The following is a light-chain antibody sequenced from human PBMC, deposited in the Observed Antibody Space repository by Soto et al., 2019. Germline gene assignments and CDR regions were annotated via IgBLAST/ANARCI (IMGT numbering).Light chain of an antibody. CDR3: QEYNSWRGEWP. V-gene: IGKV1-5*01. CDR1: QSINIW. J-gene: IGKJ1*01. CDR2: DAS. Sequence: DIQMTQSPSTLSASVGDRVTITCRASQSINIWLAWYQQKAGKAPKLLIYDASTLESGVPSRFSGSGSRPELTLTISSLQPDDFATYYCQEYNSWRGEWPVGQGTKVDIX.